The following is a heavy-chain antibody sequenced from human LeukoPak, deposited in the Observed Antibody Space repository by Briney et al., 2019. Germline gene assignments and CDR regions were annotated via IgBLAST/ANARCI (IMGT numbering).Heavy chain of an antibody. CDR1: EIRFSNYV. J-gene: IGHJ4*02. V-gene: IGHV3-23*01. CDR3: AKDRTSMVTTGLDY. Sequence: GGSLEPPVQASEIRFSNYVMTGSRQPPGKGRKGFSAISGGGRNTYYAASVKGRFTISRDNSKNMLHLQMNSLRAEDTAVYYCAKDRTSMVTTGLDYWGQGTLVTVSS. D-gene: IGHD4-17*01. CDR2: ISGGGRNT.